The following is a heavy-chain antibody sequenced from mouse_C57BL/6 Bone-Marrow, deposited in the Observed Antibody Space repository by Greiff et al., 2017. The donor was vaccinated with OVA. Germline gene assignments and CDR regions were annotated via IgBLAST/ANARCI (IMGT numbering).Heavy chain of an antibody. CDR3: ARRDPFYYDYDDWYFDV. D-gene: IGHD2-4*01. Sequence: VQLQQSGAELVKPGASVKLSCTASGFNIKDYYMHWVKQRTEQGLEWIGWIDPEDGETKYAPKFQGKATIPADTSSNTAYLQLNSLTSEDTAVYYCARRDPFYYDYDDWYFDVWGTGTTVTVSS. CDR2: IDPEDGET. V-gene: IGHV14-2*01. CDR1: GFNIKDYY. J-gene: IGHJ1*03.